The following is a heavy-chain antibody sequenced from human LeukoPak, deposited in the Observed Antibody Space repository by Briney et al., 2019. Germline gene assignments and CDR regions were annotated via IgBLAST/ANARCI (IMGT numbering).Heavy chain of an antibody. CDR1: GGSISSGGYY. CDR2: IYYSGRT. J-gene: IGHJ5*02. V-gene: IGHV4-31*03. Sequence: SETLSLTRIVSGGSISSGGYYWSWIRQHPGKGLEWIGYIYYSGRTYYNPSLKSRVTISVDTSKNHFSLKLNSVTAADTAVYYCTRDTDRGYSYVSGWFDPWGQGTLVTVSS. CDR3: TRDTDRGYSYVSGWFDP. D-gene: IGHD5-18*01.